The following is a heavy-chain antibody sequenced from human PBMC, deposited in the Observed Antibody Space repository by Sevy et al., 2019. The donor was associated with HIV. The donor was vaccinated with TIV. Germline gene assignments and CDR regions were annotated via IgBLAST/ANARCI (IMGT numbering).Heavy chain of an antibody. J-gene: IGHJ4*02. CDR3: ARWEVVTATPFFDY. CDR1: GYTFTGYY. Sequence: ASVKVSCKAYGYTFTGYYMHWVRQAPGQGLEWMGRINPNSGGTNYAQKFQGRVTMTRDTSISTAYMELSRLRSDDTAVYHCARWEVVTATPFFDYWGQGTLVTVSS. CDR2: INPNSGGT. D-gene: IGHD2-21*02. V-gene: IGHV1-2*06.